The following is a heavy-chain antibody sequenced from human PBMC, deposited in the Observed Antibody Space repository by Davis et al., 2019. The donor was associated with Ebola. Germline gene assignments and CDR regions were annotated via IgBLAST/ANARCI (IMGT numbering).Heavy chain of an antibody. D-gene: IGHD2-2*01. V-gene: IGHV4-34*01. Sequence: SETLSLTCALYGGSFSGYYWSWIRQPPGKGLEWIGEINHSGSTNYNPSLKSRVTISVDTSKNPFSLKLSSVTAADTAVYYCAGLYCSSTSCSYGMDVWGQGTTVTVSS. CDR3: AGLYCSSTSCSYGMDV. CDR2: INHSGST. J-gene: IGHJ6*02. CDR1: GGSFSGYY.